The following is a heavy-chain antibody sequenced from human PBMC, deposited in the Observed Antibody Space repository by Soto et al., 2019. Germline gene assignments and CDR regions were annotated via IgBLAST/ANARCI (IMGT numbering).Heavy chain of an antibody. J-gene: IGHJ4*02. CDR3: ARDYDSSGYYKY. CDR1: GGSISSGDYY. D-gene: IGHD3-22*01. CDR2: IYYSGST. Sequence: SETLSLTCTVSGGSISSGDYYWSWIRQPPGKGLEWIGYIYYSGSTYYNPSLKSRVTISVDTSKNQFSLELSSVTAADTAVYYCARDYDSSGYYKYWGQGTLVT. V-gene: IGHV4-30-4*01.